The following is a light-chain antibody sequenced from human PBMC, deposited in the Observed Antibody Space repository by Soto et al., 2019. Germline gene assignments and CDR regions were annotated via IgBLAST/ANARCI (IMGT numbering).Light chain of an antibody. CDR2: GAS. Sequence: IVCAQSPGTLSLYPSAISSLSCRASQSVRSSYLAWYQQTPGRAPRLLIYGASSRATGIPDRFSGSGSGTDFTLTISRLEPEDFAVYYCQQYGSSRTFGQGTKVDIK. J-gene: IGKJ1*01. V-gene: IGKV3-20*01. CDR1: QSVRSSY. CDR3: QQYGSSRT.